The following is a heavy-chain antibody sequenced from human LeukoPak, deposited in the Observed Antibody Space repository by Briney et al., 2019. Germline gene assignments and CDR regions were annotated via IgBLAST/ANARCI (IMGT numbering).Heavy chain of an antibody. Sequence: PGGSLRLSCAASGFTFSSYVMSWVRQAPGKGLEWVSAISGSGGSTYYADSVKGRFTVSRDNSKNTLYLQMNSLRAEDTAVYYCAKDHRYSSSWYPGYWGQGTLVTVSS. CDR2: ISGSGGST. V-gene: IGHV3-23*01. D-gene: IGHD6-13*01. CDR3: AKDHRYSSSWYPGY. J-gene: IGHJ4*02. CDR1: GFTFSSYV.